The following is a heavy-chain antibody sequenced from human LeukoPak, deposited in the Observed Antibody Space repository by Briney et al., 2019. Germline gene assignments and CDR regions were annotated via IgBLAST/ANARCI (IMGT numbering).Heavy chain of an antibody. Sequence: PSQTLPLTCTVSGGSISSGGYYWSWIRQPPGKGLEWIGYIYHSGSTYYNPSLKSRVTISVDRSKNQFSLKLSSVTAADTAVYYCAREYSNLRYFDYWGQGTLVTVSS. CDR2: IYHSGST. V-gene: IGHV4-30-2*01. D-gene: IGHD4-11*01. CDR3: AREYSNLRYFDY. CDR1: GGSISSGGYY. J-gene: IGHJ4*02.